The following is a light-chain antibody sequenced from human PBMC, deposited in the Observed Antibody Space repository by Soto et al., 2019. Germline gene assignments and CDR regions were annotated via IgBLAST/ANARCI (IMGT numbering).Light chain of an antibody. V-gene: IGLV1-44*01. Sequence: QPVLTQPPSASGTPGQRVTISCSGSSSNIGRNTVNWYQQLPGTAPKLFIYSNNQRPSGVPDRFSGSKSGTSASLAISGLQSEDEADYYCAVWDDSLNGVVFGGGTKLTVL. J-gene: IGLJ2*01. CDR2: SNN. CDR1: SSNIGRNT. CDR3: AVWDDSLNGVV.